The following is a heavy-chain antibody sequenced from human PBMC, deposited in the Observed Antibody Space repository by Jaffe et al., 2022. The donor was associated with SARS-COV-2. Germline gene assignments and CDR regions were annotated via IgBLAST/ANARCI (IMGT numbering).Heavy chain of an antibody. CDR2: ISWDGGST. D-gene: IGHD3-22*01. Sequence: EVQLVESGGVVVQPGGSLRLSCAASGFTFDDYTMHWVRQAPGKGLEWVSLISWDGGSTYYADSVKGRFTISRDNSKNSLYLQMNSLRTEDTALYYCARAESHYYYDSSGYYYGGAFDIWGQGTMVTVSS. CDR1: GFTFDDYT. V-gene: IGHV3-43*01. CDR3: ARAESHYYYDSSGYYYGGAFDI. J-gene: IGHJ3*02.